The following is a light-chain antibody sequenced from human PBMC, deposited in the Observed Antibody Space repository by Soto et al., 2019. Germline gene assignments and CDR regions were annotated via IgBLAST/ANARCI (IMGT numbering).Light chain of an antibody. V-gene: IGKV3-20*01. J-gene: IGKJ1*01. Sequence: EIVLTQSPGTLSLSPGERANLSCRASQSVSSSYLDWYQQKPGKAPRRLIYGASSRATGIPDRFSGSGSGTDFTFTISRLEPEDCAVYYCQQYRSSPVTFGQGTKVEIK. CDR3: QQYRSSPVT. CDR2: GAS. CDR1: QSVSSSY.